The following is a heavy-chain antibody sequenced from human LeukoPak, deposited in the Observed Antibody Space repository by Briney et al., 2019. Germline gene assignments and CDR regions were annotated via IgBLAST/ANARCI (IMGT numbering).Heavy chain of an antibody. J-gene: IGHJ4*02. CDR1: GFTFSSYS. Sequence: GGSLRLSCAASGFTFSSYSVNWVRQAPGKGLEWVSSISSSSSYVYYADSVKGRFTISRDNAKNSLYLQMNSLRAEDTAVYYCAKDSTMSYFDYWGQGTLVTVSS. V-gene: IGHV3-21*01. CDR3: AKDSTMSYFDY. D-gene: IGHD3-22*01. CDR2: ISSSSSYV.